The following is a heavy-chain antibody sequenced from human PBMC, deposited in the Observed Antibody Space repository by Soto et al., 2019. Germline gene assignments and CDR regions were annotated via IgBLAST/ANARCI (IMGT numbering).Heavy chain of an antibody. D-gene: IGHD2-2*01. CDR2: INPNSGGT. CDR1: GYTFTGYY. J-gene: IGHJ4*02. V-gene: IGHV1-2*02. CDR3: ARGDIVVVPAAVTLDY. Sequence: GASVKVSCKASGYTFTGYYMHWVRQAPGQGLEWMGWINPNSGGTNYAQKFQGRVTMTRDTSISTAYMELSRLRSDDTAVYYCARGDIVVVPAAVTLDYWGPGTLVTVSS.